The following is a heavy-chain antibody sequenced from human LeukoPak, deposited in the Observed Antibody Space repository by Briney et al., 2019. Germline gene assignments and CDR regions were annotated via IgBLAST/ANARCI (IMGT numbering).Heavy chain of an antibody. D-gene: IGHD3-10*01. CDR1: DGSISSGSYY. V-gene: IGHV4-61*02. CDR3: ARDVNGFNYGSAFDV. J-gene: IGHJ3*01. CDR2: IYTSGGP. Sequence: SSETLSLTCTVSDGSISSGSYYWSWIRQPAGKGLEWVGRIYTSGGPNYNPSLKSRVTISVDTSKNQFSLKLTSVTAADTAVYYCARDVNGFNYGSAFDVWDQGTMVTVSS.